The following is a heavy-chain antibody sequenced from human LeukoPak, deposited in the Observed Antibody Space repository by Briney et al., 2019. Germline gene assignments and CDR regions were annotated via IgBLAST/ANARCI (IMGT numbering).Heavy chain of an antibody. V-gene: IGHV1-8*01. CDR1: GYTFTSYD. CDR2: MNPNSGNT. D-gene: IGHD4-17*01. Sequence: ASVKVSYKASGYTFTSYDINWVRQATGQGLEWMGWMNPNSGNTGYAQKFQGRVTMTRNASISTAYMELSSLRAEDTAVYYCAKDRTTDEIDYWGQGTLVTVSS. CDR3: AKDRTTDEIDY. J-gene: IGHJ4*02.